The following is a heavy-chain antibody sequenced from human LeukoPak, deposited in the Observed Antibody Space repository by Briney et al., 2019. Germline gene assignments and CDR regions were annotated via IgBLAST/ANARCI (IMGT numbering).Heavy chain of an antibody. CDR1: GYRFTSYW. CDR3: ARQGGYYDSSGSQIDY. J-gene: IGHJ4*02. V-gene: IGHV5-51*01. D-gene: IGHD3-22*01. Sequence: GESLKISCKGSGYRFTSYWIGWVRQMPGKGLEWMGIIYPGDSDTRYSPSFQGQVTISADKSISTAYLQWSSLKASDTAMYYCARQGGYYDSSGSQIDYWGQGTLVTVSS. CDR2: IYPGDSDT.